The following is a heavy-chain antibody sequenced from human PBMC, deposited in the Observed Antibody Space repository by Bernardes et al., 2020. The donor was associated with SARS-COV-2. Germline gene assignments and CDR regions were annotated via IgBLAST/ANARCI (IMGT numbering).Heavy chain of an antibody. Sequence: GGSLRLSCAASGFTFDDYGMSWVRQAPGKGLEWVSGINWNGGSTGYADSVKGRFTISRDNAKNSLYLQMNSLRAEDTALYHCARDKVVDTFIYGMDVWGQGTTVTVSS. CDR2: INWNGGST. J-gene: IGHJ6*02. D-gene: IGHD5-18*01. CDR3: ARDKVVDTFIYGMDV. CDR1: GFTFDDYG. V-gene: IGHV3-20*01.